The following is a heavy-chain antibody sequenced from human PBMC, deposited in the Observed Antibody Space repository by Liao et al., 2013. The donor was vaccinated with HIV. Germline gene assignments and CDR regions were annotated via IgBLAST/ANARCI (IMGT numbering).Heavy chain of an antibody. Sequence: QVQLQESGPGLVKPSQTLSLTCTVSGGAISSGSYYWSWIRQPAGKGLEWIGRIYISGSTNYNPSLKSRVTMSVDTSKNQFSLKLSSVTAADTAVYYCARGTIFGPDYWGQGTLVTVSS. CDR3: ARGTIFGPDY. CDR2: IYISGST. CDR1: GGAISSGSYY. J-gene: IGHJ4*02. V-gene: IGHV4-61*02. D-gene: IGHD3-3*01.